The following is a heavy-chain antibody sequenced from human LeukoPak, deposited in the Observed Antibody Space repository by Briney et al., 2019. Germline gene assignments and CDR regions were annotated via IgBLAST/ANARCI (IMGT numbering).Heavy chain of an antibody. Sequence: GGSLRLSCTVSGFTVSSNSMRWVRQAPGKGLEWVSFIYSGGSTQYSDSVKGRFTISRDNSKNTLYLQMNSLRAEDTAVYYCARRAGDYSHPYDYWGQGTLVTVSS. V-gene: IGHV3-53*01. D-gene: IGHD3-22*01. CDR1: GFTVSSNS. CDR2: IYSGGST. CDR3: ARRAGDYSHPYDY. J-gene: IGHJ4*02.